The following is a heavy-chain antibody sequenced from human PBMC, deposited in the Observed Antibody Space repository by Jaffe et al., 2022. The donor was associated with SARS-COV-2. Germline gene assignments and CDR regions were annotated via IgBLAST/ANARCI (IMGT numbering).Heavy chain of an antibody. J-gene: IGHJ3*02. V-gene: IGHV3-48*03. Sequence: EVQLVESGGGLVQPGGSLRLSCAASGFTFSSYEMNWVRQAPGKGLEWVSYISSSGSTIYYADSVKGRFTISRDNAKNSLYLQMNSLRAEDTAVYYCARDREPSGGSGDAFDIWGQGTMVTVSS. CDR2: ISSSGSTI. CDR1: GFTFSSYE. D-gene: IGHD2-15*01. CDR3: ARDREPSGGSGDAFDI.